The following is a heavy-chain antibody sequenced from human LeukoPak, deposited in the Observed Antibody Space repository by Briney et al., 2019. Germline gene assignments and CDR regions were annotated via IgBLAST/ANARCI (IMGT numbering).Heavy chain of an antibody. CDR1: GGSISSGGYY. J-gene: IGHJ4*02. CDR3: ARGLRFLEWLPTAFFDY. Sequence: PSQTLSLTCTVSGGSISSGGYYWSWIRQPPGKGLEWIGYIYHSGSTYYNPSLKSRVTISVDRSKNQFSLKLSSVTAADTAVYYCARGLRFLEWLPTAFFDYWGQGTLVTVSS. D-gene: IGHD3-3*01. CDR2: IYHSGST. V-gene: IGHV4-30-2*01.